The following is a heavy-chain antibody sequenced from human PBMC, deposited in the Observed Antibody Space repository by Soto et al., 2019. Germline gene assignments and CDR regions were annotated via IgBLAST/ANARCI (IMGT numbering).Heavy chain of an antibody. Sequence: PSETLSLTCTVSGGSISSYYWSWIRQPPGKGLEWIGYIYYSGSTNYNPSLKSRVTISVDTSKNQFSLKLSSVTAADTAVYYCARALTTVTTFAYWGQGTLVTVSS. CDR2: IYYSGST. V-gene: IGHV4-59*01. CDR1: GGSISSYY. CDR3: ARALTTVTTFAY. J-gene: IGHJ4*02. D-gene: IGHD4-17*01.